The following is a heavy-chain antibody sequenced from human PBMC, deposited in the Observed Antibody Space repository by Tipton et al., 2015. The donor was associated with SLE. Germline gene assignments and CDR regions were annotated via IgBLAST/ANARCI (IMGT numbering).Heavy chain of an antibody. CDR3: ARGGPGIVVVSDWFDP. V-gene: IGHV4-34*01. D-gene: IGHD2-21*01. CDR1: GGSFSGYY. CDR2: VNHSGGT. Sequence: TLSLTCAVYGGSFSGYYWSWIRQPPGKGLEWIGEVNHSGGTNYNPSLKSRVTISVDTSKNQFSLKLSSVTAADTAVYYCARGGPGIVVVSDWFDPWGQGTLVTVSS. J-gene: IGHJ5*02.